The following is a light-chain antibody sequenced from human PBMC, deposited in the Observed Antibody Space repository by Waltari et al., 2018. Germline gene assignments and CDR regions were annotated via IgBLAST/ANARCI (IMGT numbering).Light chain of an antibody. V-gene: IGKV1-5*03. Sequence: DMQMTQSPSTLSASLGDRVTIPCRASQSVGTWLAWYQQKPGKAPKLLIYMASSLESGVPSRFSGSGSGREFTLTISSLQPDDFATYSCQQYSSFSTFGQGTKVDI. CDR3: QQYSSFST. J-gene: IGKJ2*01. CDR1: QSVGTW. CDR2: MAS.